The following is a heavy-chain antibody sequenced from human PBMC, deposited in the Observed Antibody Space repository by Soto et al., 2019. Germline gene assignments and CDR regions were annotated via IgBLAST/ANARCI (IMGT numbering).Heavy chain of an antibody. CDR3: AKGRILFDP. D-gene: IGHD5-18*01. Sequence: GGSLRLSCAASGFTFSDYVMSWVRQTPGKGLQWVSTISGTGSNTYYADSVKGRFTISRDNSKNTLYLQMNSLRAEDTAIYYCAKGRILFDPWGQGTLVTVSS. CDR1: GFTFSDYV. CDR2: ISGTGSNT. J-gene: IGHJ5*02. V-gene: IGHV3-23*01.